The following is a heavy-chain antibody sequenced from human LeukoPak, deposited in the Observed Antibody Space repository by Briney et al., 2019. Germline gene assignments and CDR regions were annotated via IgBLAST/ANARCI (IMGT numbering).Heavy chain of an antibody. CDR3: ARERGYSGYDYFIDSPSDY. Sequence: PGGSLRLSCAASGFTFSSYEMNWVRQAPGKGLEWVSYISSSGSTIYNADSVNGRFTISRDNAKNSLYLQMNSLRAEDTAVYYCARERGYSGYDYFIDSPSDYWGQGTLVTVSS. J-gene: IGHJ4*02. D-gene: IGHD5-12*01. CDR1: GFTFSSYE. CDR2: ISSSGSTI. V-gene: IGHV3-48*03.